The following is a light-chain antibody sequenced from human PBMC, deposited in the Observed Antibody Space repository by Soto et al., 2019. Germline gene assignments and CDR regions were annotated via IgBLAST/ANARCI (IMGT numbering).Light chain of an antibody. J-gene: IGLJ1*01. V-gene: IGLV2-14*01. CDR1: SSDVGGYNY. Sequence: QSALTQPASVSGSPGQSITISCTGTSSDVGGYNYVSWYQLHPGKAPKLMVYEVSNRPSGVSIRFSGSKSGNTASLTISGLQAEDEADYYCSSYTSSTAYVFGTGTKLTVL. CDR2: EVS. CDR3: SSYTSSTAYV.